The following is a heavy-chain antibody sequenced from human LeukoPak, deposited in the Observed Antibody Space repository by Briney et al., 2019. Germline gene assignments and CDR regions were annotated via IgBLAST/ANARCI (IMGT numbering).Heavy chain of an antibody. J-gene: IGHJ4*02. CDR1: GFTFSDSV. Sequence: PGGSLRLSCGASGFTFSDSVIHWVRQASGKGLEWVGRIRSKANRYATAYAASVKDRFTISRDDSKNTAYLQMNSLKTEDTAVYYCTGGYSGYDINYWGQGTLVTVSS. CDR3: TGGYSGYDINY. CDR2: IRSKANRYAT. D-gene: IGHD5-12*01. V-gene: IGHV3-73*01.